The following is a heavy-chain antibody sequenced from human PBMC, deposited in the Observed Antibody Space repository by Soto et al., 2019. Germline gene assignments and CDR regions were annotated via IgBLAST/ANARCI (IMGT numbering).Heavy chain of an antibody. Sequence: GSLRLSCAASGFTFSSYGMHWVRQAPGKGLEWVAVISYDGSNKYYADSVKGRFTISRDNSKNTLYLQMNSLRAEDTAVYYCAKDYILTGSYFDYWGQGTLVTVSS. CDR1: GFTFSSYG. V-gene: IGHV3-30*18. D-gene: IGHD3-9*01. J-gene: IGHJ4*02. CDR2: ISYDGSNK. CDR3: AKDYILTGSYFDY.